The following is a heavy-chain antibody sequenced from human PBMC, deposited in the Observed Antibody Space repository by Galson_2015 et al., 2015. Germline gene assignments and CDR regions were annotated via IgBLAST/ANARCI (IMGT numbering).Heavy chain of an antibody. CDR2: IYPGDSDT. CDR1: GYSFTSYW. CDR3: ARHGRWELPLGEDDY. V-gene: IGHV5-51*01. J-gene: IGHJ4*02. D-gene: IGHD1-26*01. Sequence: QSGAEVKKPGESLKISCKGSGYSFTSYWIGWVRQMPGKGLEWMGIIYPGDSDTRYSPSFQGQVTISADKSISTANLQWSSLKASDTAMYYCARHGRWELPLGEDDYWGQGTLVTVSS.